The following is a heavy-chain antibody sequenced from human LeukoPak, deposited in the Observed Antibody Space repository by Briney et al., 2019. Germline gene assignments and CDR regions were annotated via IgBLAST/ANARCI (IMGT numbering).Heavy chain of an antibody. CDR3: ARGGHYYDSSGYYYFDY. J-gene: IGHJ4*02. D-gene: IGHD3-22*01. Sequence: PGGSLRLSCAASGFTFSSYWMSWVRQAPGKGLEWVANIKQDGSEKYYVDSVKGRFTISRDNAKNSLYLQMNSLRAEDTAVYYCARGGHYYDSSGYYYFDYWGQGTLVTVSS. CDR2: IKQDGSEK. V-gene: IGHV3-7*01. CDR1: GFTFSSYW.